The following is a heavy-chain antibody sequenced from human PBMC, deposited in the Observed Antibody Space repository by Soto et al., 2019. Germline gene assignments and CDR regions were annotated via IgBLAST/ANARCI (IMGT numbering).Heavy chain of an antibody. CDR2: IYYSGST. V-gene: IGHV4-39*01. Sequence: SETLSLTCTVSGGSISSSSYYWGWIRQAPGKGLEWIGSIYYSGSTYYNPSLKSRVTISVDTSKNQFSLKLSSVTAADTAVYYCARLGDCGGDCYKPYYYYGMDVWGQGTTVT. J-gene: IGHJ6*02. CDR3: ARLGDCGGDCYKPYYYYGMDV. D-gene: IGHD2-21*02. CDR1: GGSISSSSYY.